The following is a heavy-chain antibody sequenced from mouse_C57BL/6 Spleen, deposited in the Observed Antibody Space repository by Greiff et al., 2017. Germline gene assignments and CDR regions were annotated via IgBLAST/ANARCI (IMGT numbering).Heavy chain of an antibody. CDR2: IHPNSGST. D-gene: IGHD1-1*01. CDR3: ARRDYGSSLYYYAMDY. CDR1: GYTFTSYW. V-gene: IGHV1-64*01. J-gene: IGHJ4*01. Sequence: QVQLQQPGAELVKPGASVKLSCKASGYTFTSYWMHRVKQRPGQGLEWIGMIHPNSGSTNYNEKFKSTDTLTVDKSSSTAYMQLSSLTSEESAVYYCARRDYGSSLYYYAMDYWGQGTSVTVSS.